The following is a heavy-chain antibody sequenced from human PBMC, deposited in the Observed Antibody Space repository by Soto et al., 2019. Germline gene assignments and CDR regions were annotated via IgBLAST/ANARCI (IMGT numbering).Heavy chain of an antibody. CDR1: GFTFSSYA. D-gene: IGHD3-3*01. V-gene: IGHV3-23*01. CDR2: ISGSGGST. Sequence: GGSLRLSCAASGFTFSSYAMSWVRQAPGKGLEWVSAISGSGGSTYYADSVKGRFTISRDNSKNTLYLQMNSLRAEDTAVYYCAKGVLFGVVPASHAFDIWGQGTMVT. J-gene: IGHJ3*02. CDR3: AKGVLFGVVPASHAFDI.